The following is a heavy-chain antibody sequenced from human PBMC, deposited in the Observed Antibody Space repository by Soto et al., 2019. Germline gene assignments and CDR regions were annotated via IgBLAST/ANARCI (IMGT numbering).Heavy chain of an antibody. CDR3: ARGQRSSGWFDP. Sequence: PSETLSLTCTVTGGAISGYYWTWMRQSAGGGLEWIGRIYSSGSTNYNPSLKSRVTISLDTSMNHFSLRLSSVTAADTAVYYCARGQRSSGWFDPWGQVTLVTVSS. V-gene: IGHV4-4*07. CDR1: GGAISGYY. J-gene: IGHJ5*02. D-gene: IGHD6-25*01. CDR2: IYSSGST.